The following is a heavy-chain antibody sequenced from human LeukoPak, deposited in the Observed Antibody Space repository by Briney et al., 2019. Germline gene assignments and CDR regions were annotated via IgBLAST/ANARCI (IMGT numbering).Heavy chain of an antibody. J-gene: IGHJ4*02. CDR1: GFTFSSYE. D-gene: IGHD4-23*01. CDR2: ISTSGSTI. Sequence: GGSLRLSCAASGFTFSSYEMNWVRQAPGKGLEWISYISTSGSTIYYADSVKGRFTVSRDNAKNSLYLQMNSLRAGDTAVYYCARSGGYYDYWGQGTLVSVSS. CDR3: ARSGGYYDY. V-gene: IGHV3-48*03.